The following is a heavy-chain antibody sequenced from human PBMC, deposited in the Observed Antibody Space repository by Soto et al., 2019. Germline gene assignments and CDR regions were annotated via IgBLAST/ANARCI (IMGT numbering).Heavy chain of an antibody. D-gene: IGHD3-3*01. CDR2: IYHSGST. Sequence: SETLSLTCTVSGYSISSGYYWGWIRQPPGKGLEGIGSIYHSGSTYYNPSLKSRVTISVDTPKNKFSLKLSSVTAADTAVYYCARDRGFWQSNWFDPWGQGTLVTVSS. J-gene: IGHJ5*02. CDR3: ARDRGFWQSNWFDP. CDR1: GYSISSGYY. V-gene: IGHV4-38-2*02.